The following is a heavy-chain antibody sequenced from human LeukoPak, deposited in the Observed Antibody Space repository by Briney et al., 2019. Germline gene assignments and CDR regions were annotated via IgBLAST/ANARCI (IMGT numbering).Heavy chain of an antibody. J-gene: IGHJ4*02. CDR2: ISGSGGST. CDR1: GFSFSSYA. Sequence: GGSLRLSCAASGFSFSSYAMSWVRQAPGKGPEWVSAISGSGGSTYYADSVKGRFTISRDNSKNTLYLQMNSLRAEDTAVYYCATIAAAGQNFDYWGQGTLVTVSS. D-gene: IGHD6-13*01. CDR3: ATIAAAGQNFDY. V-gene: IGHV3-23*01.